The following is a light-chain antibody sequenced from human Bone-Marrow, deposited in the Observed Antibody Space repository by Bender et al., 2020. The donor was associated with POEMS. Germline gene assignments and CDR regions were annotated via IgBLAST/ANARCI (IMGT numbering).Light chain of an antibody. V-gene: IGLV2-14*03. CDR1: SSDVGGYDY. J-gene: IGLJ2*01. CDR2: DVS. CDR3: SSYTTSNYVV. Sequence: QSALTQPASVSGSPGQSITISCTGTSSDVGGYDYVSWYQHHPGKAPKLMIFDVSKRPSGLSNRFSGSKSGNTASLTISGLQADDEGDYYCSSYTTSNYVVFGGGTKLTVL.